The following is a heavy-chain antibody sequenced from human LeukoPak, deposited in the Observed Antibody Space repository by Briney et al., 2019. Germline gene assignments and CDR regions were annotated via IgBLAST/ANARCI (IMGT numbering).Heavy chain of an antibody. Sequence: GGSLRLSCTASGFTFSRNGMHWVRQAPGKGLEWVAFIKRDESEKWYLNSVRGRFTISRDNAKNSLYLQMNSLRAEDTAVYYCARGEPVYYYYMDVWGKGTTVTVSS. J-gene: IGHJ6*03. CDR2: IKRDESEK. CDR3: ARGEPVYYYYMDV. D-gene: IGHD1-14*01. CDR1: GFTFSRNG. V-gene: IGHV3-30*12.